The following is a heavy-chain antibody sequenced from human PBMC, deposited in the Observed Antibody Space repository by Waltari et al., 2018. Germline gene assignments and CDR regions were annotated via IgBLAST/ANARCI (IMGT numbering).Heavy chain of an antibody. CDR2: IKQDGSEK. V-gene: IGHV3-7*01. CDR3: TRGGRDSSWYWRD. CDR1: GLTSSNYW. Sequence: VQLVESGGGLAQPGGSLRLACAAHGLTSSNYWMTWVRQASGKGPEWVANIKQDGSEKYYMDSVKGRFTISRDNAKNSLYLQMNNLRVEDTAVYYCTRGGRDSSWYWRDWGQGTLVTVSS. J-gene: IGHJ4*02. D-gene: IGHD6-13*01.